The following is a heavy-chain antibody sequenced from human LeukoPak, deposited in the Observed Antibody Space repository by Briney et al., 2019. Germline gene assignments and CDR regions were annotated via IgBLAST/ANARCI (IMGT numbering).Heavy chain of an antibody. Sequence: GGSLRLSCAASGFTFSGSAMDWGRRAPGEGVEWGGRIRSKANSNATAYAASVKGRFTISRDDSKNTAYLQMNSLRAEDTAVYYCARVYYYGSGSYWTWGVYYFDYWGQGTLVTVSS. D-gene: IGHD3-10*01. J-gene: IGHJ4*02. CDR1: GFTFSGSA. CDR2: IRSKANSNAT. CDR3: ARVYYYGSGSYWTWGVYYFDY. V-gene: IGHV3-73*01.